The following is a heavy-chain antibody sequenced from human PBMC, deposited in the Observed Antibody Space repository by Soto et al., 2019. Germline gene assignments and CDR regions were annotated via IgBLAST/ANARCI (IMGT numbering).Heavy chain of an antibody. Sequence: GGSLKISCKGSGYSFTSYWIGWVRQMPGKGLEWMGIIYPGDSDTRYSPSFQGQVTISADKSISTAYLQWSSLKASDTAMYYCARGGIAARRVTMVRGVINFDYWGQGTLVTVSS. CDR2: IYPGDSDT. CDR1: GYSFTSYW. V-gene: IGHV5-51*01. J-gene: IGHJ4*02. D-gene: IGHD3-10*01. CDR3: ARGGIAARRVTMVRGVINFDY.